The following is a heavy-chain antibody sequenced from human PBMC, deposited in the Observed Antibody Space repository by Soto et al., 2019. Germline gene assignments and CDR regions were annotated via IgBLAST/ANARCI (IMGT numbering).Heavy chain of an antibody. CDR1: GYTFTNYY. D-gene: IGHD1-1*01. Sequence: ASVKVSCKASGYTFTNYYLHWVRQAPGQGLEWVGMINPSARSASYAQKLRGRLTMDRDTSTTTVYMELSRLTFEDTAVYFCARDNSAANGVLDHWGQGTLVTVS. V-gene: IGHV1-46*04. CDR2: INPSARSA. J-gene: IGHJ4*02. CDR3: ARDNSAANGVLDH.